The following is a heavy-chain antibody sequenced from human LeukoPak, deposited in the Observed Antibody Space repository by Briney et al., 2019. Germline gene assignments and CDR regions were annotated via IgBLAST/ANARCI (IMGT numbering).Heavy chain of an antibody. Sequence: EGSLRLSCAASGLTVSDSYRNWVRQAPGKGLEWVSVIYSAGSPYYTDSVKGRFTISRDKSKNTLYLQMNSLRAEDTAVYYCARGRSGSPGLFDSWGQGTLVTVSS. V-gene: IGHV3-53*01. D-gene: IGHD1-1*01. J-gene: IGHJ4*02. CDR1: GLTVSDSY. CDR2: IYSAGSP. CDR3: ARGRSGSPGLFDS.